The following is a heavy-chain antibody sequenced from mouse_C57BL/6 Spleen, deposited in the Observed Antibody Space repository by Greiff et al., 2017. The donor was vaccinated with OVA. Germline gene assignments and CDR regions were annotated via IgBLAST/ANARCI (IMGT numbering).Heavy chain of an antibody. CDR3: ARGGYDGYYEDYAMDY. CDR2: INPNNGGT. D-gene: IGHD2-3*01. J-gene: IGHJ4*01. Sequence: VQLQQSGPELVKPGASVKISCKASGYTFTDYYMNWVKQSHGKSLEWIGDINPNNGGTSYNQKFKGKATLTVDKSSSTAYMELRSLTSEDSAVYYCARGGYDGYYEDYAMDYWGQGTSVTVSS. CDR1: GYTFTDYY. V-gene: IGHV1-26*01.